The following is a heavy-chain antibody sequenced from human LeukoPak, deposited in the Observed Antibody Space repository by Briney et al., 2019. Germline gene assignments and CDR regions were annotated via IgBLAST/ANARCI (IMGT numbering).Heavy chain of an antibody. CDR1: GFTFSSCA. D-gene: IGHD1-7*01. CDR2: ISGSGGRT. J-gene: IGHJ4*02. V-gene: IGHV3-23*01. Sequence: GGSLRLSCAASGFTFSSCALSWVRQAPGKGLEWVSGISGSGGRTYNADSVKGRFTISRDNSKNTLYLQMNSLRAEDTALYYCAKGGQEELPTYFDSWGQGTLVTVSS. CDR3: AKGGQEELPTYFDS.